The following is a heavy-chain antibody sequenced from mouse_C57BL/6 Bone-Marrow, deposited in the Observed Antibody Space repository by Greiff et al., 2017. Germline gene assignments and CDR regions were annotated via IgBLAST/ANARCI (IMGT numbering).Heavy chain of an antibody. CDR2: INPSTGGT. J-gene: IGHJ4*01. Sequence: EVQLQQSGPELVKPGASVKISCKASGYSFTGYYMNWVKQSPEKSLEWIGEINPSTGGTTYKQKFKAKATLTVDQSSSTAYMQLKSLTAEDSAVYYCASPLGLYAMDYWGQGTSVTVSS. V-gene: IGHV1-42*01. CDR3: ASPLGLYAMDY. D-gene: IGHD6-1*01. CDR1: GYSFTGYY.